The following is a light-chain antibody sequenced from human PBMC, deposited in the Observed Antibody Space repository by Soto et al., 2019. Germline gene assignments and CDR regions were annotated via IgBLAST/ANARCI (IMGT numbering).Light chain of an antibody. Sequence: QSALTQPPSASGSPGQSVTISCTGTSTDVGEYNYVSWYQHHLGKAPKLLIYEVFRRPSGVPDRFSGSKSGNTASLTVSGLQAEDEADYYCSSYAGRDSWRFGGGTKLTVL. J-gene: IGLJ3*02. CDR2: EVF. CDR1: STDVGEYNY. V-gene: IGLV2-8*01. CDR3: SSYAGRDSWR.